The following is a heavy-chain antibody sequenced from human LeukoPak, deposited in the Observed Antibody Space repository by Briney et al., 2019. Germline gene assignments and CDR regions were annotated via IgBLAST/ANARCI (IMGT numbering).Heavy chain of an antibody. CDR3: AKGPRSTMVRGGLDV. Sequence: SETLSLTCAVSGVSFSGYYWSWVRQPPGKGLEWIGEINHSGSTNYNPSLKSRVTISLDTSTKQFSFKLSSVTAADTSVSYCAKGPRSTMVRGGLDVWGEGTKVSVCS. CDR1: GVSFSGYY. V-gene: IGHV4-34*01. J-gene: IGHJ6*04. CDR2: INHSGST. D-gene: IGHD3-10*01.